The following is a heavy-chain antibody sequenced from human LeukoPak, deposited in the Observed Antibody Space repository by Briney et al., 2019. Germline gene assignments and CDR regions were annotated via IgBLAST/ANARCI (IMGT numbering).Heavy chain of an antibody. CDR1: GFTFSSYA. V-gene: IGHV3-23*01. J-gene: IGHJ4*02. CDR2: ISGSGGST. D-gene: IGHD6-13*01. CDR3: AKDQSYSSSWHYFDY. Sequence: PGGSLRLSCAASGFTFSSYAMSWVRQAPGKGLEWVSAISGSGGSTYYADSVKGRFTISRDNSKDTLYLQMNSRRAEDTAVYYCAKDQSYSSSWHYFDYWGQGTLVTVSS.